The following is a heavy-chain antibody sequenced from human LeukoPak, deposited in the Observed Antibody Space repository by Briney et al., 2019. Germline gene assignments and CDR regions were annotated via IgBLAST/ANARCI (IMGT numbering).Heavy chain of an antibody. J-gene: IGHJ4*02. D-gene: IGHD4-23*01. CDR3: PKPLLTPGN. CDR1: AFTFSSYG. Sequence: PGGSPRLSCAASAFTFSSYGMSWVRQAPGKGLEWVSAISGDGRDIFYADAVRGRFTISRDNSRNALYLQLSRLRVDDTAFYYCPKPLLTPGNWGPGTLVTVSS. V-gene: IGHV3-23*01. CDR2: ISGDGRDI.